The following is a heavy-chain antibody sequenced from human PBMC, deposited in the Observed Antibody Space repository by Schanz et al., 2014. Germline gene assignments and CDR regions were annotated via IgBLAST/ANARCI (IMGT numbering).Heavy chain of an antibody. V-gene: IGHV1-18*01. CDR3: AKAEYDILTDSYSRLDP. D-gene: IGHD3-9*01. CDR1: GYTFTTYA. J-gene: IGHJ5*02. CDR2: ISVYTGNT. Sequence: QIQLVQSGPEVKKPGATVKVSCKASGYTFTTYAMSWVRQAPGQGLEWVGWISVYTGNTKYGQKVQGRVTMTADTSTNTAYMERRSLRSDDTAVYYCAKAEYDILTDSYSRLDPWGQGTLVTVSS.